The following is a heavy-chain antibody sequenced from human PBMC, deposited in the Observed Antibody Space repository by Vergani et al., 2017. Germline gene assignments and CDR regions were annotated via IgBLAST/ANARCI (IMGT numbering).Heavy chain of an antibody. V-gene: IGHV4-59*01. Sequence: VQLQESGPGLVKPSETLSLTCTVSGGSISSYYWSWIRQPPGKGLEWIGYIYYSGSTNYNPSLKSRVTISVDTSKNQFSLKLSSVTAADTAVYYCAGKYRSRDYYYYGMDVWGQGTTVTVSS. CDR1: GGSISSYY. CDR2: IYYSGST. CDR3: AGKYRSRDYYYYGMDV. J-gene: IGHJ6*02. D-gene: IGHD3-16*02.